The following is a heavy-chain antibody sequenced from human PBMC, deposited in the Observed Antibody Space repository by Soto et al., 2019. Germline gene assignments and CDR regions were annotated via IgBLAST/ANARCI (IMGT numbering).Heavy chain of an antibody. D-gene: IGHD5-18*01. CDR2: ISSSSSYI. Sequence: GGSLRLSCAASGFTFSSYSMNWVRQAPGKGLEWVSSISSSSSYIYYADSVKGRFTISRDNAKNSLYLQMNSLRAEDTAVYYCARDDTAMGYYYGMDVWDQGTTVTVSS. J-gene: IGHJ6*02. CDR1: GFTFSSYS. CDR3: ARDDTAMGYYYGMDV. V-gene: IGHV3-21*01.